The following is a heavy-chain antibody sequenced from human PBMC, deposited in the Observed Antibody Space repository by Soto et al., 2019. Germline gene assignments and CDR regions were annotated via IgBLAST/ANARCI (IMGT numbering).Heavy chain of an antibody. CDR3: VHTGYSYDPFGY. Sequence: QITLKESGPALVKPTQTLTLTCTFSGFSLTTYGVGVGWIRQPPGKALEWLALIFWNYDERYSPSLKSRLTITKDTSKNQVVLTMTNMDPVDTATYYSVHTGYSYDPFGYWGRGTLVTVSS. V-gene: IGHV2-5*01. D-gene: IGHD5-18*01. CDR1: GFSLTTYGVG. CDR2: IFWNYDE. J-gene: IGHJ4*02.